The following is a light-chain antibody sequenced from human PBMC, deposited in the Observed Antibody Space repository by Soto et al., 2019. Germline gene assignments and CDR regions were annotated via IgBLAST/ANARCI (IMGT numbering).Light chain of an antibody. CDR1: QDIKYY. CDR2: SAS. V-gene: IGKV1-17*03. J-gene: IGKJ4*01. Sequence: DIQMTQSPSAMSASVGDRVTINCRASQDIKYYLAWFQQKPGKVPKRLIYSASSLQSGFPSRFSGSGSGKNFTLPISALHPKDSATYFCLQHNSYPLTFGGGTKV. CDR3: LQHNSYPLT.